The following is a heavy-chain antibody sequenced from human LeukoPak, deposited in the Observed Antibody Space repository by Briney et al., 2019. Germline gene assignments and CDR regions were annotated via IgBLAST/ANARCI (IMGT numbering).Heavy chain of an antibody. V-gene: IGHV3-7*03. CDR2: IKQDGSDK. D-gene: IGHD6-13*01. CDR3: ATIDSSSPRD. Sequence: GGSLRLSCVASGFTFSSYWMTWVRQQPGKGLEWVANIKQDGSDKYHLDSVKGRFTISRDNANNSLYLQMNSLRADDTAVYYCATIDSSSPRDWGQGTLVTVSS. J-gene: IGHJ4*02. CDR1: GFTFSSYW.